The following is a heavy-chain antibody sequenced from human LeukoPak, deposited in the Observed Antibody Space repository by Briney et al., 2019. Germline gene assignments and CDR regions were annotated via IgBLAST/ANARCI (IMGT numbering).Heavy chain of an antibody. V-gene: IGHV3-69-1*01. D-gene: IGHD3-22*01. Sequence: GGSLRLSCAASGFTFSNYWMNWVRQAPGKGLEWVSSISSSSYIYYADSVKGRFTISRDNAKNSLYLQMNSLRAEDTAVYCCARDYDSSGYYFNWFDPWGQGTLVTVSS. CDR3: ARDYDSSGYYFNWFDP. CDR1: GFTFSNYW. J-gene: IGHJ5*02. CDR2: ISSSSYI.